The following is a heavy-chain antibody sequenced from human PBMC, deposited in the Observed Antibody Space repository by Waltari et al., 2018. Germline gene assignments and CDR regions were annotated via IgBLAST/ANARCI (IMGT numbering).Heavy chain of an antibody. V-gene: IGHV1-3*01. CDR2: INAGNGNT. CDR1: GYTFTSYA. Sequence: QVQLVQSGAEVKKPGASVKVSCKASGYTFTSYAMHWVRQAPGQRLEWMGWINAGNGNTKYSQKFQGRVTITRDTSASTAYMELSSLRSEDTAVYYCAVNSGNRKNYYYGMDVWGQGTTVTVSS. CDR3: AVNSGNRKNYYYGMDV. J-gene: IGHJ6*02.